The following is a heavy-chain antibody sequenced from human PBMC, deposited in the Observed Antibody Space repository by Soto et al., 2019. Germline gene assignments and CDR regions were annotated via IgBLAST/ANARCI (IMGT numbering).Heavy chain of an antibody. D-gene: IGHD3-22*01. CDR3: AKEFSSYYDSSGYYGRTSKNGMDV. Sequence: GGSLRLSCAASGFTFSSYGMHWVRQAPGKGLEWVAVISYDGSNKYYADSVKGRFTISRDNSKNTLYLQMNSLRAEDTDVYYCAKEFSSYYDSSGYYGRTSKNGMDVWGQATTVTVSS. V-gene: IGHV3-30*18. CDR1: GFTFSSYG. CDR2: ISYDGSNK. J-gene: IGHJ6*02.